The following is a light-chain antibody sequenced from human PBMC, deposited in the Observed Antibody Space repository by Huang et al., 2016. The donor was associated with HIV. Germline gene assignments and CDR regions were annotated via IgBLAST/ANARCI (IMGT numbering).Light chain of an antibody. CDR1: RSLSST. Sequence: EIVMTQSPATLSVSPGERATLSGRASRSLSSTLAWYQQKLGQAPRLLIYGVSTRATGIPARFSGSGSGTEFNLTISSLQSEDFAVYYCQQYNNWPPAFGQGTKVEIK. CDR2: GVS. V-gene: IGKV3-15*01. J-gene: IGKJ1*01. CDR3: QQYNNWPPA.